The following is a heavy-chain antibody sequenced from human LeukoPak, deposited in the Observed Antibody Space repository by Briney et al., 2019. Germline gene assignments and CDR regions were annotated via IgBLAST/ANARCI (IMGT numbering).Heavy chain of an antibody. V-gene: IGHV3-48*03. CDR1: GFTFSDFE. Sequence: PGGSLRLSCAASGFTFSDFETNWVRQAPGKGLEWVSYISLSGDTIYYADSVKGRFTISRDNAKNSLYLQMNSLRAEDTAVYYCARNQRGLKRDYWGQGTLVTVSS. CDR3: ARNQRGLKRDY. J-gene: IGHJ4*02. CDR2: ISLSGDTI.